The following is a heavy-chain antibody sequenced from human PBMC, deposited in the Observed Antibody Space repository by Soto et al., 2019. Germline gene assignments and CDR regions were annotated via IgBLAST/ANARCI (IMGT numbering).Heavy chain of an antibody. D-gene: IGHD6-19*01. V-gene: IGHV1-2*04. CDR2: INPNSGGT. J-gene: IGHJ4*02. Sequence: QVQLVQSGAEVKKPGASVKVSCKASGYTFTGYYMHWVRQAPGQGLEWMGWINPNSGGTNYAQKFQGWVTMTRETSISTAYMELSRLRSDDTAVYYGARDADSSGWRPFDYWGQGTLVTVSS. CDR1: GYTFTGYY. CDR3: ARDADSSGWRPFDY.